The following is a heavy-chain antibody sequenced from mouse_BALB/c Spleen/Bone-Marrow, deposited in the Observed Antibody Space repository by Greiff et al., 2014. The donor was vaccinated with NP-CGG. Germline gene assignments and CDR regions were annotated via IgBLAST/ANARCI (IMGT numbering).Heavy chain of an antibody. D-gene: IGHD1-1*01. CDR2: ILPGRGST. CDR1: GYTFSSYW. CDR3: ARWDTTAMDY. Sequence: VQLQQSGAELMKPGASVKISCKATGYTFSSYWIEWVKQRPGHGLEWIGEILPGRGSTNYNEKFKGKATFTSDTSSNTAYMQLSSLTSEDSAVYYSARWDTTAMDYWGQGTSVTVSS. V-gene: IGHV1-9*01. J-gene: IGHJ4*01.